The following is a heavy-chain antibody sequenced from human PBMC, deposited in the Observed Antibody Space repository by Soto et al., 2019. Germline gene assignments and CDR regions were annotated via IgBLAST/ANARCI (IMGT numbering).Heavy chain of an antibody. CDR1: GGSINNYY. CDR3: ARLQYTAVTAIYX. D-gene: IGHD2-21*01. CDR2: VSYSGRT. J-gene: IGHJ3*01. V-gene: IGHV4-59*03. Sequence: SETLSLTFTVSGGSINNYYWNWIRQPPGKGLEWICYVSYSGRTNYNPSLKSRVNMLVDKSKNQFSLNLTSVTAADTAVYYCARLQYTAVTAIYXWGQVTMVTVS.